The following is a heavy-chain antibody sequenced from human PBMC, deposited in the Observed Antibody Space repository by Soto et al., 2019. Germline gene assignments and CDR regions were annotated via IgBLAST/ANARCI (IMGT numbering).Heavy chain of an antibody. D-gene: IGHD3-3*01. CDR2: IYYTGST. CDR1: GGSINNHY. J-gene: IGHJ4*02. CDR3: AREFWSGYYFDY. Sequence: SETLSLTCTVSGGSINNHYWSWIRQPPGKGLEWIGYIYYTGSTNYNPSLKSRVTISVDTSKNQFSLKLSSVTAADTAVYYCAREFWSGYYFDYWGQGTLVTVSS. V-gene: IGHV4-59*11.